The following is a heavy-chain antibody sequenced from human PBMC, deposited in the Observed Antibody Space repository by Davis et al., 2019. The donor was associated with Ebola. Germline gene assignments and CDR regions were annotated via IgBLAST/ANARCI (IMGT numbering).Heavy chain of an antibody. CDR3: ARIVSGY. CDR1: GLTFSSLG. J-gene: IGHJ4*02. Sequence: GGSLRLSCATSGLTFSSLGMSWVRQAPGKGLEWVATIKKDGIQKYYVDSVKGRFIISRDNAKNLLYLQMNGLRDDDTAVYYCARIVSGYWGQGTRVTVSS. D-gene: IGHD6-19*01. V-gene: IGHV3-7*03. CDR2: IKKDGIQK.